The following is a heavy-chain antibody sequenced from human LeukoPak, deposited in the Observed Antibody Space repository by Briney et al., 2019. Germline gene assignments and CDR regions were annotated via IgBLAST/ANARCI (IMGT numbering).Heavy chain of an antibody. Sequence: GGSLRLSCAASGFSFSSYQMNWVRQAPGKGLERVSYISSGGSPIYYADSVKGRFTISRDNAKNSLYLQMNSLRAEDTAVYYCARRSGTYSYFDLWGRGTLVTVSS. CDR1: GFSFSSYQ. D-gene: IGHD1-26*01. CDR3: ARRSGTYSYFDL. V-gene: IGHV3-48*03. CDR2: ISSGGSPI. J-gene: IGHJ2*01.